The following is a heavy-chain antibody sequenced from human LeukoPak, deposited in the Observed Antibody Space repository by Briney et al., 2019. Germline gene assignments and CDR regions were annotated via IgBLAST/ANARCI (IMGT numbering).Heavy chain of an antibody. CDR2: TSSDGNNN. J-gene: IGHJ1*01. V-gene: IGHV3-30*19. CDR1: GFTFSSYG. D-gene: IGHD3-22*01. Sequence: GGSLRLSCAASGFTFSSYGMHWVRQAPGKGLEWVAVTSSDGNNNYYAHSVRGRFTISRDNSKNTLYLQMNSLRAEDTAVYYCATYSSLNRREFQFWGQGTLLTVSS. CDR3: ATYSSLNRREFQF.